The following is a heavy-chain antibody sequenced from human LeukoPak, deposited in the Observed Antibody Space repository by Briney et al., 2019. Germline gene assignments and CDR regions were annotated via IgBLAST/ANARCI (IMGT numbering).Heavy chain of an antibody. CDR3: ASNDYGDALEYFQH. CDR2: IRYDGSNK. CDR1: GFTFSSYG. Sequence: GGSLRLSCAASGFTFSSYGMHWVRQVPGKGLEWVAFIRYDGSNKYYADSVKGRFTISRDNSKNTLYLQMNSLRAEDTAVYYCASNDYGDALEYFQHWGQGTLVTVSS. D-gene: IGHD4-17*01. V-gene: IGHV3-30*02. J-gene: IGHJ1*01.